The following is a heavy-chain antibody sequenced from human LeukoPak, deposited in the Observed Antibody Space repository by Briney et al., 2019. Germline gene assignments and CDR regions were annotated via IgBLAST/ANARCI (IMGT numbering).Heavy chain of an antibody. CDR1: GYSISSGYY. V-gene: IGHV4-38-2*02. CDR2: IYHSGST. J-gene: IGHJ5*02. Sequence: PSETLSLTCTVSGYSISSGYYWGWIRQPPGKGLEWIGSIYHSGSTYYNPSLESRVTISVDTSKNQFSLKLSSVTAADTAVYYCARVQRGYSGRTTPQNNWFDPWGQGTLVTVSS. D-gene: IGHD5-12*01. CDR3: ARVQRGYSGRTTPQNNWFDP.